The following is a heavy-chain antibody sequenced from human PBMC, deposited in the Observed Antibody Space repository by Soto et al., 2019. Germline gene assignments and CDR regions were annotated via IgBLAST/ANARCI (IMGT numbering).Heavy chain of an antibody. V-gene: IGHV3-49*03. CDR3: STTGGDIVVVPAPYYYYMDV. CDR1: GFTFGDYA. D-gene: IGHD2-2*01. CDR2: IRSKAYGGTT. Sequence: PGGSLRLSCTASGFTFGDYAMSWFRQAPGKGLEWVGFIRSKAYGGTTEYAASVKGRFTIARDDSKSIAYLQMNSLKTEDTAVYYCSTTGGDIVVVPAPYYYYMDVWGKGTTVTVSS. J-gene: IGHJ6*03.